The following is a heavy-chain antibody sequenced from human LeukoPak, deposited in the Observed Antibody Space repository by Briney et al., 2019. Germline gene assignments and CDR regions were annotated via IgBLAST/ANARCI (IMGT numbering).Heavy chain of an antibody. V-gene: IGHV3-30*04. CDR2: ISYDGTNK. D-gene: IGHD3-22*01. CDR1: GFTFSSYA. Sequence: GRSLRLSCAASGFTFSSYAMHWVRQAPGKGLEWVAVISYDGTNKYYADSVKGRFTISRDNSKNTLYLQMNSLRAEDTAVYYCAKEDPLRVYYYASSATHSGISIDFWGQGTLVTVSS. CDR3: AKEDPLRVYYYASSATHSGISIDF. J-gene: IGHJ4*02.